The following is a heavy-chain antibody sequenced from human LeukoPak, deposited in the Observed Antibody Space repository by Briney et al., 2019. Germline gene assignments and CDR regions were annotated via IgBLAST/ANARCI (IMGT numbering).Heavy chain of an antibody. J-gene: IGHJ6*04. CDR2: INAYNGIT. Sequence: GASVKVSCKASGFTFYSYGISWGRQAPGQGRERMGWINAYNGITNYAQKLQGRVTMTTDTSTSTAYMELRSLRSDDTAVYYCARVGYCSGGSCYSPERYYYYYAMDVWGKGTTVTVSS. CDR1: GFTFYSYG. V-gene: IGHV1-18*04. CDR3: ARVGYCSGGSCYSPERYYYYYAMDV. D-gene: IGHD2-15*01.